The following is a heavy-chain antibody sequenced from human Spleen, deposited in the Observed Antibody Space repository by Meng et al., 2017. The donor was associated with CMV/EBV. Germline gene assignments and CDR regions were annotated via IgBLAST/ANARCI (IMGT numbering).Heavy chain of an antibody. CDR1: TFTFRGYW. J-gene: IGHJ4*02. D-gene: IGHD4-17*01. CDR3: AKGRTSVTSPFDY. CDR2: LHSDGSNT. Sequence: GGSLRLSCAASTFTFRGYWMHWVRQAPGKGLVWVSRLHSDGSNTNYADSVKGRFTISRDNSKNTLYLQMNSLRAEDTAVYYCAKGRTSVTSPFDYWGQGTLVTVSS. V-gene: IGHV3-74*01.